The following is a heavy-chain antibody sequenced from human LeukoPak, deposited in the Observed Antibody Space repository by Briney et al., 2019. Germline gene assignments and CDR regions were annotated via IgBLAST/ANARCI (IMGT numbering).Heavy chain of an antibody. V-gene: IGHV3-30*18. Sequence: GGSLRLSCAASGFTFSSYGMHWVRQAPGKGLEWLAVISYDGSNKYYADSVKGRFTISRDNSKNTLYLQMNSLRAEDTAVYYCAKGMTTPYYFDYWGQGTLVTVSS. D-gene: IGHD4-11*01. CDR3: AKGMTTPYYFDY. J-gene: IGHJ4*02. CDR2: ISYDGSNK. CDR1: GFTFSSYG.